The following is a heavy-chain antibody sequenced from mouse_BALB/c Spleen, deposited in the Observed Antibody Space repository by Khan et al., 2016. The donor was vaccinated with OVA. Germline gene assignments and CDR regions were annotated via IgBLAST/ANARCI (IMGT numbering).Heavy chain of an antibody. D-gene: IGHD1-1*01. CDR1: GYSITSNYA. V-gene: IGHV3-2*02. J-gene: IGHJ4*01. CDR3: ARGNYYGYAMDY. Sequence: EVQLQESGPGLVKPSQSLSLTCTVTGYSITSNYAWNWIRQFPGNKLEWMGYLSYSGSTNYNQPLKSRISITRDTSKNQFFLQLNSVTTEDTATYCCARGNYYGYAMDYWGQGTSITVSS. CDR2: LSYSGST.